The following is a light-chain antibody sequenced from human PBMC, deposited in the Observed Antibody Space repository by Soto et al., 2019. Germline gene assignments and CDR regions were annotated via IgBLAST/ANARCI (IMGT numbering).Light chain of an antibody. CDR2: WAS. V-gene: IGKV4-1*01. CDR3: QQYYDTPST. J-gene: IGKJ1*01. CDR1: QSILYSSNNKNY. Sequence: DIVMTQSPDSLAVSLGERATINCKSSQSILYSSNNKNYLAWYQQKPGQPPNLLIYWASTRESGVPDRFSGSGSGTDFTLTISSLQAEDVAVYYCQQYYDTPSTFGQGTKVEI.